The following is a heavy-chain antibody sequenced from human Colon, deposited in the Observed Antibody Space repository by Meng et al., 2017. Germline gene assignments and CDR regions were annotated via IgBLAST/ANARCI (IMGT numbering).Heavy chain of an antibody. CDR1: GYTFTNYA. V-gene: IGHV1-3*01. CDR2: INAGNGNT. CDR3: ARGAAPMVGKGGAFEI. Sequence: ASVKVSCKASGYTFTNYAMHWVRQAPGQRLEWMGWINAGNGNTKYSQKFQGRVTITRDTSASTAYMQLSSLRSEDTAVYYCARGAAPMVGKGGAFEIWGQGTMVTVSS. J-gene: IGHJ3*02. D-gene: IGHD2-15*01.